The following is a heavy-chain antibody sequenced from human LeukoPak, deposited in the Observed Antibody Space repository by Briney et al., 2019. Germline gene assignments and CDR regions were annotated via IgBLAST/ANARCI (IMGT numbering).Heavy chain of an antibody. CDR2: ISDTGKT. D-gene: IGHD5-24*01. Sequence: SETLSLTCSVSGASLSSYYWGWIRQSAGKGLEWLGYISDTGKTEYNPSLKSRGTLSLDTSKNQFSLRLTSVTAADTAVYYCARLDAAAGRYLQFFYWGQGTLVTVSS. V-gene: IGHV4-59*01. CDR3: ARLDAAAGRYLQFFY. CDR1: GASLSSYY. J-gene: IGHJ4*02.